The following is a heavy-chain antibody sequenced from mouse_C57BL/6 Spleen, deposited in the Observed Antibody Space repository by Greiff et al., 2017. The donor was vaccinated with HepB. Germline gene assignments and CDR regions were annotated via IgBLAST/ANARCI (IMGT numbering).Heavy chain of an antibody. CDR1: GYTFTDYT. CDR3: ARHEDGPYFDY. Sequence: VKVVESGAELVKPGASVKLSCKASGYTFTDYTIHWVKQRSGQGLEWIGWFYPGSGSIKYNEKFKDKATLTADKSSSTVYMELSRLTSEDSAVYFCARHEDGPYFDYWGQGTTLTVSS. V-gene: IGHV1-62-2*01. J-gene: IGHJ2*01. CDR2: FYPGSGSI.